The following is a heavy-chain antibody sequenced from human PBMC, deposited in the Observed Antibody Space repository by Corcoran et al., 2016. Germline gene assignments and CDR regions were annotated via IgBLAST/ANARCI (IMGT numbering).Heavy chain of an antibody. J-gene: IGHJ4*02. CDR1: GDSVSSNSAA. V-gene: IGHV6-1*01. D-gene: IGHD3-22*01. CDR2: TYYRSKWYN. CDR3: ARWAENYYDSSGYYFFDY. Sequence: QVQLQQSGPGLVKPSQTLSLTCAISGDSVSSNSAAWNWIRQSPSRGLEWLGRTYYRSKWYNDYAVSVKSRITINPDTSKNQFSLQLNSVTPEDTAVYYRARWAENYYDSSGYYFFDYWGQGTLVTVSS.